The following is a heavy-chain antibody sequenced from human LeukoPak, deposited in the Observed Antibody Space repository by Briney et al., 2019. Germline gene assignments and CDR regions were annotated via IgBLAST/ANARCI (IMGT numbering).Heavy chain of an antibody. D-gene: IGHD2-8*02. J-gene: IGHJ4*02. CDR1: GDSISSSSYY. CDR2: IYYTGST. CDR3: ARHDSAPGVDY. Sequence: PSETLSLTCTVSGDSISSSSYYWGWIRQPPGKGLEWIGSIYYTGSTYYNPSLKSRVTISVDTSKNQFSLKLSSVTAADTAVYYCARHDSAPGVDYWGQGTLVTVSS. V-gene: IGHV4-39*01.